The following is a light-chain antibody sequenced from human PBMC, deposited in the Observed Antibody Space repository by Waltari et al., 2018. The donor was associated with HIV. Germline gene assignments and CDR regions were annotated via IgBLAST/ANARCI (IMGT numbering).Light chain of an antibody. Sequence: QSALTQPASVSGSPRQSITISCTGTSSDVGGYNYVSWYQQHPGKAPKLMIYDVSTRPSGLSDRFSGSKSGNTASLTISGLQAEDEADYYCSSYTSSSTPYVFGTGTKVTVL. CDR3: SSYTSSSTPYV. V-gene: IGLV2-14*03. CDR1: SSDVGGYNY. CDR2: DVS. J-gene: IGLJ1*01.